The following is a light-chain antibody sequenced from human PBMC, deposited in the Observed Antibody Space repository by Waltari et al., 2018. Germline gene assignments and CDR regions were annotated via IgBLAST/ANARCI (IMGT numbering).Light chain of an antibody. CDR3: QHYNNRPPWT. J-gene: IGKJ1*01. Sequence: EIVKTQSPATLSVSPGERATLSCRASQSISNNLAWYQQRPGQPPRLLIYGASTRASGIPARFSGGGSGTDFTLTISSLQSEDFAVYYCQHYNNRPPWTFGQGTKLDIK. V-gene: IGKV3-15*01. CDR1: QSISNN. CDR2: GAS.